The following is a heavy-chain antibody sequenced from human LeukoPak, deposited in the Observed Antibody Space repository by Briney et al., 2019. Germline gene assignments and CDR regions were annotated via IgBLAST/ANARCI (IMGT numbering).Heavy chain of an antibody. Sequence: SCKASGGTFISYGMHWVRQAPGKGLEWVAVVSYDGITQYYADSVKGRFTISRDNSKNTLYLQMNSLRAEDTAVYYCAKDRSSWYYPFDSWGQGTLVTVSS. J-gene: IGHJ4*02. D-gene: IGHD3-3*01. CDR1: GGTFISYG. V-gene: IGHV3-30*18. CDR2: VSYDGITQ. CDR3: AKDRSSWYYPFDS.